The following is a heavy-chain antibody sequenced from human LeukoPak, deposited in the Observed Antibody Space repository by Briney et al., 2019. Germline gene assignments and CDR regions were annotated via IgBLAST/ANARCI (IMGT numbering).Heavy chain of an antibody. CDR3: ARPYSGSYHTHVDY. CDR1: GFTFSTYA. V-gene: IGHV3-30-3*01. D-gene: IGHD1-26*01. CDR2: ISYDGDNK. Sequence: GRSLRLSCAASGFTFSTYAMHWVRQAPGKGLEWVAVISYDGDNKYYADSVKGRFTISRDNSKNTLYLQMNSLRAEDTAVYYCARPYSGSYHTHVDYWGQGTLVTVSS. J-gene: IGHJ4*02.